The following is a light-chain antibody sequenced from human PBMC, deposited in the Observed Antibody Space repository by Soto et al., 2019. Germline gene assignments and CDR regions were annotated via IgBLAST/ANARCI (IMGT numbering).Light chain of an antibody. CDR2: AAS. CDR1: QSISSY. J-gene: IGKJ1*01. V-gene: IGKV1-5*01. CDR3: QQYNSYSPT. Sequence: DIQMTQSPSSLFASVVDRVTITCLASQSISSYLNWYQQKPGKAPKLLIYAASSLQSGVPSRFSGSGSGTEFTLTISSLQPDDFATYYCQQYNSYSPTFGQGTKVDIK.